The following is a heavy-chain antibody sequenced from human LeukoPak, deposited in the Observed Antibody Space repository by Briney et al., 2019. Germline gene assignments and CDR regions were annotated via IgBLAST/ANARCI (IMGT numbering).Heavy chain of an antibody. Sequence: PSETLSLTCAVSGGSFSGYYWSWIRQPPGKGLEWIGYIYYSGSTNYSPSLKSRVTISVDTSKNQFSLKLSSVTAADTAVYYCARDERHHPPYYYYGMDVWGQGTTVTVSS. CDR1: GGSFSGYY. V-gene: IGHV4-59*01. CDR3: ARDERHHPPYYYYGMDV. CDR2: IYYSGST. D-gene: IGHD1-14*01. J-gene: IGHJ6*02.